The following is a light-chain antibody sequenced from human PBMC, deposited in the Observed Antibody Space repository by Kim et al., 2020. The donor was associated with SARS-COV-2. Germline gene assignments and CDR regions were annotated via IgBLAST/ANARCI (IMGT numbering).Light chain of an antibody. Sequence: ASTGDRVTITCRASQGISSYLAWYQQKPGKAPKLLIYAASTLQSGVPSRFSGSGSGTEFTLTISCLQSEDFATYYCQQYYSYPITFGPGTKVDIK. J-gene: IGKJ3*01. CDR2: AAS. V-gene: IGKV1-8*01. CDR1: QGISSY. CDR3: QQYYSYPIT.